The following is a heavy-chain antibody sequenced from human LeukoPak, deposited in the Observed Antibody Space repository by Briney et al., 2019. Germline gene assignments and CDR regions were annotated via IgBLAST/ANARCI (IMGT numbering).Heavy chain of an antibody. Sequence: GRSLRLSCAASGFTFDDYAMHWVRQAPGKGLEWVSGISWNSGSIGYADSVKGRFTISRDNAKNSLYLQMNSLRAEDTALYYCVKDMDSSLLYYYYGMDVWGQGTTVTVSS. V-gene: IGHV3-9*01. CDR2: ISWNSGSI. D-gene: IGHD6-6*01. CDR3: VKDMDSSLLYYYYGMDV. J-gene: IGHJ6*02. CDR1: GFTFDDYA.